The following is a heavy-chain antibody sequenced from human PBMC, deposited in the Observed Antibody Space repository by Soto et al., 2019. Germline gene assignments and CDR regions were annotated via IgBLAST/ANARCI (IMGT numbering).Heavy chain of an antibody. J-gene: IGHJ4*02. CDR3: ARDGGYSYGYETYFDY. D-gene: IGHD5-18*01. V-gene: IGHV3-33*01. CDR2: IWYDGSNK. Sequence: QVQLVESGGGVVQPGRSLRLSCAASGFTFSSYGMHWVRQAPGKGLGWVAVIWYDGSNKYYADSVKGRFTISRDNSKNTLYLRMNSLRAEDTAVYYCARDGGYSYGYETYFDYWGQGTLVTVSS. CDR1: GFTFSSYG.